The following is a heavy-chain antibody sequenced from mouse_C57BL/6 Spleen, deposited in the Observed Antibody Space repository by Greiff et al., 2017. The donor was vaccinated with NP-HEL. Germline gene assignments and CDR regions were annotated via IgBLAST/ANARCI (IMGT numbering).Heavy chain of an antibody. Sequence: QVQLQQPGAELVKPGASVKLSCKASGYTFTSYWLHWVKQRPGRGLEWIGRIDPIGGGTKYNEKFKGKATLTVDKPSSTAYMELSSLTSEDSAVYYCARFGDYDVAWFAYWGQGTLVTVSA. CDR1: GYTFTSYW. CDR2: IDPIGGGT. J-gene: IGHJ3*01. V-gene: IGHV1-72*01. CDR3: ARFGDYDVAWFAY. D-gene: IGHD2-4*01.